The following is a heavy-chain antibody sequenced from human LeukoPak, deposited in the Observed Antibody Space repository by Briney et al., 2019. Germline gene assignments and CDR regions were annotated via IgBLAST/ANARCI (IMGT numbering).Heavy chain of an antibody. CDR3: ARDNYDSSGYYFD. CDR2: ISSSGSNM. CDR1: GFTFSSYE. V-gene: IGHV3-48*03. Sequence: GGSLRLSCAASGFTFSSYEMNWVRQAPGKGLEWVPYISSSGSNMYYADSVKGRFTISRDNAKNSLYLQMNSLRAEDTAVYYCARDNYDSSGYYFDWGQGTLVTVSS. J-gene: IGHJ4*02. D-gene: IGHD3-22*01.